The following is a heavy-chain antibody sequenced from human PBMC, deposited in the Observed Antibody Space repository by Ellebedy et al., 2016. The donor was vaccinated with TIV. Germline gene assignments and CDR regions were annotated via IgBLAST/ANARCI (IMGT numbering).Heavy chain of an antibody. J-gene: IGHJ4*02. CDR2: IYDTDRT. Sequence: GSLRLXXTVSGDSRSSAYWGWIRQPPGKGLQWLGLIYDTDRTTYNPSLKGRVTLSVDTSKKQFSMRLNSVTAADTAIYFCASLNKGGSFLDSYFDHWGQGTLVTVSS. CDR1: GDSRSSAY. V-gene: IGHV4-59*13. CDR3: ASLNKGGSFLDSYFDH. D-gene: IGHD2-21*01.